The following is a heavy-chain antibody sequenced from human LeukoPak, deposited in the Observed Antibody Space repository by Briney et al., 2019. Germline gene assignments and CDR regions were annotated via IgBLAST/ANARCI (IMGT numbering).Heavy chain of an antibody. Sequence: PGGSLRLSCAASGFTFSSYSMNWVRQAPGKGLEWVSSISSSSSYIYYADSVKGRFTISRDNSKNTLYLQMNSLRAEDTAVYYCAKGLDYYYYYYMDVWGKGTTVTVSS. J-gene: IGHJ6*03. V-gene: IGHV3-21*01. D-gene: IGHD2-21*01. CDR2: ISSSSSYI. CDR1: GFTFSSYS. CDR3: AKGLDYYYYYYMDV.